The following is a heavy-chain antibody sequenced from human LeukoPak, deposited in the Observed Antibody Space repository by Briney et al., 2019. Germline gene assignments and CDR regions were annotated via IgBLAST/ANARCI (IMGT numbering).Heavy chain of an antibody. CDR2: ISAYNGNT. J-gene: IGHJ6*03. V-gene: IGHV1-18*01. CDR3: ARVANTIFGAVIRVDYYYYMDV. CDR1: GYTFTSYG. Sequence: GASVKVSCKASGYTFTSYGISWVRQAPGQGLEWMGWISAYNGNTNYAQKLQGRVTMTTDTSTSTAYTELRSLRSDDTAVYYCARVANTIFGAVIRVDYYYYMDVWGKGTTVTVSS. D-gene: IGHD3-3*01.